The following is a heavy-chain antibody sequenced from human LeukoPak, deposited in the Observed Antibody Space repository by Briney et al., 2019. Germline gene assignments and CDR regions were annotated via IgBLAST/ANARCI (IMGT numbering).Heavy chain of an antibody. CDR3: ARYFSGWYNFDY. V-gene: IGHV1-8*01. D-gene: IGHD6-19*01. Sequence: GSMNPNSGNTGYAQKFQGRVTMTRNTSISTAYMELSSLRSEDTAVYYCARYFSGWYNFDYWGQGTLVTVSS. J-gene: IGHJ4*02. CDR2: MNPNSGNT.